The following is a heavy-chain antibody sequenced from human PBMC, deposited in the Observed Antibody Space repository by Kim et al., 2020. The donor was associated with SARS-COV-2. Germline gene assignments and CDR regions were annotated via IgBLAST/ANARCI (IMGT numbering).Heavy chain of an antibody. CDR3: ARLQYSSGWLAGGAEYFQH. CDR1: GYSFTSYW. D-gene: IGHD6-19*01. Sequence: GESLKISCKGSGYSFTSYWIGWVRQMPGKGLEWMGIIYPGDSDTRYSPSFQGQVTISADKSISTAYLQWSSLKASDTAMYYCARLQYSSGWLAGGAEYFQHWGQGTLVTVSS. J-gene: IGHJ1*01. V-gene: IGHV5-51*01. CDR2: IYPGDSDT.